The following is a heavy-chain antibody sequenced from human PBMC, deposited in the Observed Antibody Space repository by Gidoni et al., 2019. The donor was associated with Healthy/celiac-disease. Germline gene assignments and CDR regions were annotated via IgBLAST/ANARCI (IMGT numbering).Heavy chain of an antibody. CDR2: ISYSGST. Sequence: QLQLQESGPGLVKPSATLSLTCTVSGGSISSSSYYWGWLRQPPGKGLEWIGSISYSGSTYYNPSLKSRVTISVDTSKNQFSLKLSSVTAADTAVYYCARQHPSWGYFDYWGQGTLVTVSS. V-gene: IGHV4-39*01. CDR3: ARQHPSWGYFDY. CDR1: GGSISSSSYY. J-gene: IGHJ4*02. D-gene: IGHD1-26*01.